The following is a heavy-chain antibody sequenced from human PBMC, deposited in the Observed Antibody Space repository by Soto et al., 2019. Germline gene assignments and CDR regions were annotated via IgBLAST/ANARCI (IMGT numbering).Heavy chain of an antibody. J-gene: IGHJ5*02. CDR3: AREYREDTIFGVVISNWFDP. Sequence: PSETLSLTCTVSGGSISSYYWSWIRQPPGKGLEWIGYIYYSGSTNYNPSLKSRVTISVDTSKNQFSLELSSVTAADTAVYYCAREYREDTIFGVVISNWFDPWGQGTLVTVSS. D-gene: IGHD3-3*01. CDR1: GGSISSYY. V-gene: IGHV4-59*01. CDR2: IYYSGST.